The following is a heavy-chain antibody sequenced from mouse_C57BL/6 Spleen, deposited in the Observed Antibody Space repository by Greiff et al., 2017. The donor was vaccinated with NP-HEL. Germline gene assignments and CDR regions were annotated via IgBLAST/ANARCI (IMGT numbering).Heavy chain of an antibody. J-gene: IGHJ1*03. Sequence: VKLQESGAELARPGASVKLSCKASGYTFTSYGISWVKQRTGQGLEWIGEIYPRSGNTYYNEKFKGKATLTADKSSSTAYMELRSLTSEDSAVYFCARLISFITTVVEDFDVWGTGTTVTVSS. V-gene: IGHV1-81*01. D-gene: IGHD1-1*01. CDR1: GYTFTSYG. CDR3: ARLISFITTVVEDFDV. CDR2: IYPRSGNT.